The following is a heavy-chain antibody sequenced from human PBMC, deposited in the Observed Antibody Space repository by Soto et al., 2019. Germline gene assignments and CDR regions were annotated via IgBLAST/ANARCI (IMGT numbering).Heavy chain of an antibody. CDR2: IYWNDEI. Sequence: QITLKESGPTLVKPTQPLTLTCTFSGFSLATSAEAVGWIRHPPGKALEWLALIYWNDEIHYSPSLNSRLTISKDTSKNQVVLKVTNMDPVDTATYYWAHRKGGTFDYWGQGALVTVSS. J-gene: IGHJ4*02. V-gene: IGHV2-5*01. CDR1: GFSLATSAEA. D-gene: IGHD2-15*01. CDR3: AHRKGGTFDY.